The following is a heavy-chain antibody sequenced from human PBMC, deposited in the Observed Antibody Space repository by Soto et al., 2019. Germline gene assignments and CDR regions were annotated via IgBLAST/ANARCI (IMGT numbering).Heavy chain of an antibody. Sequence: GGSLRLSCAASGFTFSSYGMHWVRQAPGKGLEWAAVISYDGSNKYYADSVKGRFTISRDNSKNTLYLQMNSLRAEDTAVYYCAKDIDSSGYYDWFDPWGQGTLVTVSS. CDR3: AKDIDSSGYYDWFDP. CDR2: ISYDGSNK. J-gene: IGHJ5*02. CDR1: GFTFSSYG. D-gene: IGHD3-22*01. V-gene: IGHV3-30*18.